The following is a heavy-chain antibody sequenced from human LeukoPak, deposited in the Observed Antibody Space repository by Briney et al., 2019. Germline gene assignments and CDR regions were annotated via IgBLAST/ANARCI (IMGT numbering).Heavy chain of an antibody. CDR3: ARGGSSNLNWFDP. J-gene: IGHJ5*02. D-gene: IGHD2-2*01. CDR1: GYTFTGYY. V-gene: IGHV1-2*02. Sequence: GASVKVSCKASGYTFTGYYMHWVRQAPGQGLEWMGWINPNSGGTNYAQNFQGRVTMTRDTSISTAYMELSRLRCDGTAVYYCARGGSSNLNWFDPWGQGTLVTVSS. CDR2: INPNSGGT.